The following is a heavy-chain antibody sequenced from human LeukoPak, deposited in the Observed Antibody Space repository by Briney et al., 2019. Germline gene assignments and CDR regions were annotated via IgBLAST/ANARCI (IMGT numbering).Heavy chain of an antibody. V-gene: IGHV4-31*03. CDR1: GGSISSGAYC. CDR3: ARGPYYDFWSGYPYMDV. Sequence: SQTLSLTCTVSGGSISSGAYCWSWIRQRPGEGLVWIGYMYYDGSIYSHPYLKSRLTISVDTSKNQFSLKLSSVTAADTAVYYCARGPYYDFWSGYPYMDVWGKGTTVTVSS. CDR2: MYYDGSI. D-gene: IGHD3-3*01. J-gene: IGHJ6*03.